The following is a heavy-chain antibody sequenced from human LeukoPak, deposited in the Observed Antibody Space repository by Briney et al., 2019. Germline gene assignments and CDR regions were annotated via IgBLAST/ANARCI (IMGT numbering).Heavy chain of an antibody. CDR1: GYTFTGYY. CDR3: AGVRDIVVVPAALDYYYGMDV. D-gene: IGHD2-2*01. CDR2: INPNSGGT. J-gene: IGHJ6*02. Sequence: ASVKASCKASGYTFTGYYMHWVRQAPGQGLEWMGWINPNSGGTNYAQKFQGRVTMTRDTSISTAYMELSRLRSDDTAVYYCAGVRDIVVVPAALDYYYGMDVWGQGTTVTVSS. V-gene: IGHV1-2*02.